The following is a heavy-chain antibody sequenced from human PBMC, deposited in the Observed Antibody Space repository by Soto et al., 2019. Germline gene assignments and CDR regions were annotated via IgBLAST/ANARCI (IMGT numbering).Heavy chain of an antibody. CDR3: ASGIAAAGTYGMDV. CDR1: GGCISSYY. J-gene: IGHJ6*02. Sequence: SETLSLTCTVSGGCISSYYWSWIRQPPGKGLEWIGYIYYSGSTNYNPSLKSRVTISVDTSKNQFSLKLSSVTAADTAVYYCASGIAAAGTYGMDVWGQGTTVTVSS. V-gene: IGHV4-59*01. D-gene: IGHD6-13*01. CDR2: IYYSGST.